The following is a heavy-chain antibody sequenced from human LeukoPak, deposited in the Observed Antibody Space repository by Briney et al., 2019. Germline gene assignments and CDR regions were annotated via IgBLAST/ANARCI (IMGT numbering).Heavy chain of an antibody. V-gene: IGHV4-4*02. D-gene: IGHD3-10*01. CDR2: ISLSGVT. CDR3: AKGSAYVSGSYCDY. Sequence: SETLSLTCGVSGGSISSTNWWSLVRQPPGQGLEWIGEISLSGVTNYNPSLKSRVTMSLDRSKNHLSLTLTSVTAEDTAVYYCAKGSAYVSGSYCDYWGQGTLVTVSS. J-gene: IGHJ4*02. CDR1: GGSISSTNW.